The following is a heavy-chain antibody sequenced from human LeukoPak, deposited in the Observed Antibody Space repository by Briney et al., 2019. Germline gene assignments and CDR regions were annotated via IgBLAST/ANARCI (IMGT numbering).Heavy chain of an antibody. V-gene: IGHV3-33*06. J-gene: IGHJ5*02. D-gene: IGHD2-2*01. CDR2: IWHDGSKT. CDR3: VKATGYCSSTSCAGDWFDP. Sequence: PGGSLGLSCAASGLTFNSYGMHWVRQAPGKGPEWVAVIWHDGSKTYYVDSVKGRFTISRDNSKNTLYLQMSSLRAEDTAVYYCVKATGYCSSTSCAGDWFDPWGQGTLVIVSS. CDR1: GLTFNSYG.